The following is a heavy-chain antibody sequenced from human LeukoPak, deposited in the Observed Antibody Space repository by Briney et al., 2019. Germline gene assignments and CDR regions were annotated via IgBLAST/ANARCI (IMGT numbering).Heavy chain of an antibody. CDR3: AKYRTSPPYGLDV. V-gene: IGHV3-23*01. J-gene: IGHJ6*02. CDR1: GFTFSTYA. Sequence: GGSLRLSCAASGFTFSTYAMTWVRQAPGKGLEWVSGISGGAGSTWYADSVKGRFTISRDNSKNTLYLQMNRLRVEDTATYYCAKYRTSPPYGLDVWGQGTTVTVSS. D-gene: IGHD1-26*01. CDR2: ISGGAGST.